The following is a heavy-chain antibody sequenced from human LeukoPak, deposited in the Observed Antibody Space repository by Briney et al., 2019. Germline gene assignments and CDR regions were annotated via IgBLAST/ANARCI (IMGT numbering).Heavy chain of an antibody. Sequence: PSETLSLTCTVSGGSISSGDYYWSWIRQPPGKGLEWIGYIYYSGSTYYNPSLKSRVTISVDTSKNQFSLKLSSVTAADTAVYYCARGKIVAASIFLDYWGQGTLVTVSS. CDR3: ARGKIVAASIFLDY. D-gene: IGHD2-15*01. J-gene: IGHJ4*02. CDR2: IYYSGST. CDR1: GGSISSGDYY. V-gene: IGHV4-30-4*08.